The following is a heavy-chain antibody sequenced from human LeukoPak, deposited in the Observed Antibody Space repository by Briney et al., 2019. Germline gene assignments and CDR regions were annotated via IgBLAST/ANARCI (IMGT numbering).Heavy chain of an antibody. Sequence: GSLRISCAASGFTFSSYAMSWVRQAPGKGLEWVSAISGSGGSTYYADSVKGRFTISRDNSKNTLYLQMNSLRAEDTAVYYCATYSSSNGREFQYWGQGTLVTVSS. CDR2: ISGSGGST. J-gene: IGHJ1*01. V-gene: IGHV3-23*01. CDR3: ATYSSSNGREFQY. D-gene: IGHD2-2*01. CDR1: GFTFSSYA.